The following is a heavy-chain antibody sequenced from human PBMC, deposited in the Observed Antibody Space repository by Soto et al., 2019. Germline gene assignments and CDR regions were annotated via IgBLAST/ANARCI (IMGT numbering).Heavy chain of an antibody. V-gene: IGHV4-39*01. J-gene: IGHJ4*02. D-gene: IGHD1-7*01. CDR1: GGSVTNSSYY. CDR3: LSQRTTVPTQAYLDY. CDR2: VYYRGRS. Sequence: VGPSETLSLTCTVSGGSVTNSSYYWGWIRQSPGKGLEWIGSVYYRGRSYSKSSVKSRVTISVDTSKTRFSLSLNSVTASDTAVYFCLSQRTTVPTQAYLDYCGPGSLVTVYS.